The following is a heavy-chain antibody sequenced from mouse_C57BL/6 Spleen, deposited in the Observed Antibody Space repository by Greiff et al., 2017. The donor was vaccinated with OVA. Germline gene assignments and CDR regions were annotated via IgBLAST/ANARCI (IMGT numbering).Heavy chain of an antibody. Sequence: VKLQQPGAELVMPGASVKLSCKASGYTFTSYWMHWVKQRPGQGLEWIGEIDPSDSYTNYNQKFKGKSTLTVDKSSSTAYMQLSSLTSEDSAVYYCARCYYYGSSYVFFDYWGQGTTLTVSS. CDR2: IDPSDSYT. J-gene: IGHJ2*01. D-gene: IGHD1-1*01. V-gene: IGHV1-69*01. CDR1: GYTFTSYW. CDR3: ARCYYYGSSYVFFDY.